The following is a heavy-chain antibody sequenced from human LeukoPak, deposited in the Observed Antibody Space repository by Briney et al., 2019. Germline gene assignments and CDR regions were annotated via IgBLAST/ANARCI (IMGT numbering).Heavy chain of an antibody. CDR1: GYTFTNYA. CDR3: ARSASYYYMDV. V-gene: IGHV1-18*01. Sequence: ASVKVSCKASGYTFTNYAMHWVRQAPGQGLEWMGWISAYRHNTNSAQKLQGRVTMTTDTSTNTAYMELSSLRSDDTAIYYCARSASYYYMDVWGKGTTVTVSS. CDR2: ISAYRHNT. J-gene: IGHJ6*03.